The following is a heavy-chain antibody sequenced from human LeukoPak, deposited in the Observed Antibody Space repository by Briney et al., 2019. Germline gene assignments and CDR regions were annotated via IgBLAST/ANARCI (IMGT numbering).Heavy chain of an antibody. CDR3: ARGPPFDC. J-gene: IGHJ4*02. CDR1: RFTLRRSS. V-gene: IGHV3-21*01. Sequence: GGSLRLSCAASRFTLRRSSINSVRATPGKGSEWFSSIRSNSYMYYGDSVKGRFTISRDNAKTALYLQMNSLRAEDTAVYRCARGPPFDCWGQGTLVTVSS. CDR2: IRSNSYM.